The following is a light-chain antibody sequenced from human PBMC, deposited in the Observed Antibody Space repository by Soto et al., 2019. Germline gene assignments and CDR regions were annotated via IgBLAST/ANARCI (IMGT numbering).Light chain of an antibody. CDR1: QSISNN. V-gene: IGKV3-15*01. CDR3: QQYNNWRT. CDR2: GAS. Sequence: EIVMTQSPATLYVSPGERATLSCRASQSISNNLAWYQQKRGQAPRLLIYGASTRATAIPARFSGSGSGTEFTLTISSLQSEDFAFYYCQQYNNWRTFGQVTKVEI. J-gene: IGKJ1*01.